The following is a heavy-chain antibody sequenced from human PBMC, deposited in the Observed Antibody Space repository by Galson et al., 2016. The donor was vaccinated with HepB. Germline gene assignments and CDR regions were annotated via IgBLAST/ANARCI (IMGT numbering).Heavy chain of an antibody. Sequence: SLRLSCAATGFTLSTYAMHWVRQAPGKGLEWVSAISGSGGSTDYADSVKGHFTISRDNSKNTLYLQMNSLRAEDTAVYYCAKDPWLGELHAIFHYWGQGTLVTVSS. J-gene: IGHJ4*02. CDR3: AKDPWLGELHAIFHY. CDR1: GFTLSTYA. CDR2: ISGSGGST. V-gene: IGHV3-23*01. D-gene: IGHD3-10*01.